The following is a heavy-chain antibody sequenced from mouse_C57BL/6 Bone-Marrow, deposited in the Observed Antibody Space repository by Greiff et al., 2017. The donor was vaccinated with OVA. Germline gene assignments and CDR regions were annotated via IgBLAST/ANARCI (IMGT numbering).Heavy chain of an antibody. CDR1: GFSFNTYA. Sequence: EVMLVESGGGLVQPKGSLKLSCAASGFSFNTYAMNWVRQAPGKGLEWVARIRSKSNNYATYYADSVKDRFTISRDDSESMLYLQMNNLKTEDTAMYYCVRHSYGSRRWYFDVWGTGTTVTVSS. V-gene: IGHV10-1*01. J-gene: IGHJ1*03. D-gene: IGHD1-1*01. CDR2: IRSKSNNYAT. CDR3: VRHSYGSRRWYFDV.